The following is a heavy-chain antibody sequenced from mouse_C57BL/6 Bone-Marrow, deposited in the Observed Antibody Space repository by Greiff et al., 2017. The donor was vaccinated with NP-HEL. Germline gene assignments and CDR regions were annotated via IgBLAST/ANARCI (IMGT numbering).Heavy chain of an antibody. Sequence: EVQLVESGAELVKPGASVKLSCTASGFNIKDYYMHWVKQRTEQGLEWIGRIDPEDGETKYAPKFQDKATITADTSSNTAYMQLSSLTSEDTADYYCANDYGSYYYEDMDYWGKGTTVTVSS. CDR3: ANDYGSYYYEDMDY. V-gene: IGHV14-2*01. CDR2: IDPEDGET. CDR1: GFNIKDYY. D-gene: IGHD2-1*01. J-gene: IGHJ4*01.